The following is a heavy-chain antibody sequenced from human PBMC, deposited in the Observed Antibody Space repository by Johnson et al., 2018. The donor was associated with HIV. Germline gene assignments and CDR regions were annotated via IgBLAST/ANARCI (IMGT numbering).Heavy chain of an antibody. CDR3: SKAFEYSSSSMAFDI. CDR2: IRWNSGSI. D-gene: IGHD6-6*01. Sequence: VQVVESGGGVVRPGGSLRLSCAASGFTFDDHGMSWVRQAPGKGLEWVSGIRWNSGSIGYADSVEGRFSISRDNSKNTLYLQMNSLRAEDTAVYYCSKAFEYSSSSMAFDIWGRGTLVTVSS. V-gene: IGHV3-20*04. CDR1: GFTFDDHG. J-gene: IGHJ3*02.